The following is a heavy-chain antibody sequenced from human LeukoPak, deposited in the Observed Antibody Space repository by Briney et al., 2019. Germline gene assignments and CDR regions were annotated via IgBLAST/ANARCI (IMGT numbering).Heavy chain of an antibody. CDR2: ISTYNGDT. J-gene: IGHJ4*02. V-gene: IGHV1-18*01. Sequence: ASVKVPCKASGYSFTTYGVTWVRQAPGQGLEWMGCISTYNGDTDYAQRFQGRVTMTTDTSTSTAYMELRSLRSDDTAMYFCARGKGGRDYWGQGTLVTVSS. CDR3: ARGKGGRDY. D-gene: IGHD1-26*01. CDR1: GYSFTTYG.